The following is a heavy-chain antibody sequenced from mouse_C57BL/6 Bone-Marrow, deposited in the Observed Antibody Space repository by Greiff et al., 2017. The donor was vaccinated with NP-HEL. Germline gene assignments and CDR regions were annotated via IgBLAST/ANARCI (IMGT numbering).Heavy chain of an antibody. CDR2: IHPNSGST. CDR3: ARRGYYGSSYVKGGSWFAY. V-gene: IGHV1-64*01. Sequence: VQLQQPGAELVKPGASVKLSCKASGYTFTSYWMHWVKQRPGQGLEWIGMIHPNSGSTNYNEKFKSKATLTVDKSSSTAYMQLSSLTSEDSAVYYCARRGYYGSSYVKGGSWFAYWGQGTLVTVSA. D-gene: IGHD1-1*01. J-gene: IGHJ3*01. CDR1: GYTFTSYW.